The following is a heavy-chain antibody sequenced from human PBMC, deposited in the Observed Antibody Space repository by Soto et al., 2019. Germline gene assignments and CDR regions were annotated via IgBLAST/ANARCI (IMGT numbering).Heavy chain of an antibody. Sequence: LRLSCAASGFTFSSYNMNWVRQAPGKGLEWLSYITSKGSTRKYADSVKGRFTVSRDNAKNSLYLQLNSLRDEDTAVYYCAKEKQPCTDTTCYSGPFDSWGQGTLVTVSS. D-gene: IGHD2-21*01. CDR3: AKEKQPCTDTTCYSGPFDS. CDR1: GFTFSSYN. J-gene: IGHJ4*02. V-gene: IGHV3-48*02. CDR2: ITSKGSTR.